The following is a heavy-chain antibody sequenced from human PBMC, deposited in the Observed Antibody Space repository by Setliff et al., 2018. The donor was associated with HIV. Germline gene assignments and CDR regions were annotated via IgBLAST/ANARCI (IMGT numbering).Heavy chain of an antibody. V-gene: IGHV1-69*02. J-gene: IGHJ6*03. CDR3: ARLSIPAYYYMDV. CDR2: IIPILGIA. Sequence: SVKVSCKASGGTFSSYTISWVRQAPGQGLEWMGRIIPILGIANYAQKFQGRVTITADKSTSTAYMELSSLRSDDTAVYYCARLSIPAYYYMDVWGKETTVTVSS. D-gene: IGHD2-21*01. CDR1: GGTFSSYT.